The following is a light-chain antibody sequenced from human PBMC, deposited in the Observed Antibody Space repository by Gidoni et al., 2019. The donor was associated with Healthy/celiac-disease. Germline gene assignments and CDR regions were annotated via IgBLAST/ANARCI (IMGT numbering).Light chain of an antibody. J-gene: IGLJ3*02. CDR1: SSNIGSNT. Sequence: QPVLTQPPPASGTPGQRVTISCSGSSSNIGSNTVNWYQQLPGTAPKLLIYSNTQRPSGGPDRFSGSKSGTSASLAISGLQSEDEADYYCAAWDDSLNGSWVFGGGTKLTVL. CDR3: AAWDDSLNGSWV. V-gene: IGLV1-44*01. CDR2: SNT.